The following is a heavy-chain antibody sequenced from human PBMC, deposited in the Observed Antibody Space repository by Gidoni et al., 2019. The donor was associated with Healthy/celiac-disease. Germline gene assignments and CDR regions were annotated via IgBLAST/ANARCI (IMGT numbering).Heavy chain of an antibody. J-gene: IGHJ4*02. Sequence: EVQLLESGGGLVQPGGSLRLSCAASGFPFSSYAMGWVRQAPGKGLEWVSDSRGSGGSTYYADSVKGRFTISRDNSKNTLYLQMNSLRAEDTAVYYCANGRRGGYRGYDSGAWAYWGQGTLVTVSS. CDR2: SRGSGGST. CDR1: GFPFSSYA. D-gene: IGHD5-12*01. V-gene: IGHV3-23*01. CDR3: ANGRRGGYRGYDSGAWAY.